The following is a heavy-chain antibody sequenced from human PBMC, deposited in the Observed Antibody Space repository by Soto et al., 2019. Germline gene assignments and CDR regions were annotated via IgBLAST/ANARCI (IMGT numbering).Heavy chain of an antibody. CDR2: IFPSGTT. J-gene: IGHJ4*02. Sequence: SGGSLRGATSSLNWIRQPPGKGLEWIGYIFPSGTTYYNPSLKSRVTISIDVSKNQFSLSLRSLTAADTAVYYCARSREFDYWSQGTLVTVSS. CDR1: GGSLRGATSS. CDR3: ARSREFDY. V-gene: IGHV4-30-2*01.